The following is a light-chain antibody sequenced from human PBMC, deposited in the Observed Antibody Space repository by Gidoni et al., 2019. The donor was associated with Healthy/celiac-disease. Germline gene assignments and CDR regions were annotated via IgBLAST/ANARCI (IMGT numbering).Light chain of an antibody. J-gene: IGLJ3*02. CDR3: QSADSSGTKV. CDR1: ALPKQY. Sequence: SYQLPQPPSVSVSPAQTARITCAGDALPKQYAYWYQQKPGQAPVLVIYKDSERPSGIPARFSGSSSGTTVTLTISGVQAEDEADYYCQSADSSGTKVFGGGTKLTVL. V-gene: IGLV3-25*03. CDR2: KDS.